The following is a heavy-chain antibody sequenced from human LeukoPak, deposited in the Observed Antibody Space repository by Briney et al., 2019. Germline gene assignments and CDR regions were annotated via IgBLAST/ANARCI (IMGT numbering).Heavy chain of an antibody. CDR3: ASYGHYYDSSGYYYYFDY. CDR2: INPNSGGT. Sequence: ASVKVSCKASGYTFTGYYMHWVRQAPGQGLEWMGWINPNSGGTNYAQKFQGRVTMTRGTSISTAYMELSRLRSDDTAVYYCASYGHYYDSSGYYYYFDYWGQGTLVTVSS. J-gene: IGHJ4*02. D-gene: IGHD3-22*01. V-gene: IGHV1-2*02. CDR1: GYTFTGYY.